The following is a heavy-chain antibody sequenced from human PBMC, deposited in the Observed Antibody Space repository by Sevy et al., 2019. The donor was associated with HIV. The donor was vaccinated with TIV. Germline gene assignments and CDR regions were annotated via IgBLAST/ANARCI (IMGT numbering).Heavy chain of an antibody. V-gene: IGHV4-34*01. Sequence: SETLSLTCAVYGGSFSGYYWNWIRQPPGKGLEWIGEINHSGSTHYNPSLKSRITISVDTSKNQFSLRLNSVTAADTAVYYCARAPPVVVVPSAPSWFDPWGQGTLVTVSS. D-gene: IGHD2-2*01. CDR1: GGSFSGYY. CDR3: ARAPPVVVVPSAPSWFDP. J-gene: IGHJ5*02. CDR2: INHSGST.